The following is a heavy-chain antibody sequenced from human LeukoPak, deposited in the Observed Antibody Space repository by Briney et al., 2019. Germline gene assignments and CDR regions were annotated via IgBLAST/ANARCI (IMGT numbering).Heavy chain of an antibody. V-gene: IGHV3-11*04. J-gene: IGHJ4*02. D-gene: IGHD3-22*01. CDR3: ARGNYDSSGCLDY. CDR1: GFTFSDYY. CDR2: ISSSGSTI. Sequence: KAGGSLRLSCAASGFTFSDYYMSWIRQAPGKGLEWVSYISSSGSTIYYADSVKGRFTISRDTSKSTLYLLMNSLRAEDTALYSCARGNYDSSGCLDYWGQGTLVTVSS.